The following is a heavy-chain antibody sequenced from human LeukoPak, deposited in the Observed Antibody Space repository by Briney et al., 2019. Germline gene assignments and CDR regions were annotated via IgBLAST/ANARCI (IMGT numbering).Heavy chain of an antibody. V-gene: IGHV1-3*01. Sequence: ASVKVSCKASGYTFSNYAIHWVRQAPGQGLEWMGWINAGNGNTKYSQKFQGRVTITRDTSASTAYMELSSLGSEDTAVYYCAREDSLWFGESYFDYWGQGTLVTVSS. J-gene: IGHJ4*02. D-gene: IGHD3-10*01. CDR2: INAGNGNT. CDR1: GYTFSNYA. CDR3: AREDSLWFGESYFDY.